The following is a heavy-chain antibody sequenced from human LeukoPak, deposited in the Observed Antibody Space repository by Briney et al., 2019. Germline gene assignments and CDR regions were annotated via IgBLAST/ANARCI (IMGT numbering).Heavy chain of an antibody. CDR1: GYTFTSYG. J-gene: IGHJ4*02. V-gene: IGHV1-18*01. D-gene: IGHD5-18*01. Sequence: GASVKVSCKASGYTFTSYGISWVRQAPGQGLEWMGWISAYNGNTNYAQKLQGRVTMTTDTSTSTAYMELRSLRSDDTAVYYCARGPRRGYSYGVFDYWGQGTLVTVSS. CDR3: ARGPRRGYSYGVFDY. CDR2: ISAYNGNT.